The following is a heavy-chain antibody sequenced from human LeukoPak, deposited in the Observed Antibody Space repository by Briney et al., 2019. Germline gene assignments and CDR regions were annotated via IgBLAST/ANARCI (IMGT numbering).Heavy chain of an antibody. CDR3: AREAPPTRYSSSAGLGY. Sequence: PSETLSLTCTVSGGSISSYYWSWLRQPPGKGLEWIGYIYYSGSTNYNPSLKSRVTISVDTSKNQFSLKLSSVTAADTAVYYCAREAPPTRYSSSAGLGYWGQGTLVTVSS. CDR1: GGSISSYY. CDR2: IYYSGST. V-gene: IGHV4-59*01. J-gene: IGHJ4*02. D-gene: IGHD6-6*01.